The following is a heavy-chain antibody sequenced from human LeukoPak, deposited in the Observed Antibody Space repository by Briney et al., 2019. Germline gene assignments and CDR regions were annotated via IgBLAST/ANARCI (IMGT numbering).Heavy chain of an antibody. Sequence: TSETLSLTCTVSGGSISSGGYYWSWIRQHPGKGLEWIGYIYYSGSTYYNPSFKSRVTISVDTSKNQFSLKLSSVTAADTAVYYCARYQYDFWSGFWFDPWGQGTLVTVSS. J-gene: IGHJ5*02. D-gene: IGHD3-3*01. V-gene: IGHV4-31*03. CDR1: GGSISSGGYY. CDR3: ARYQYDFWSGFWFDP. CDR2: IYYSGST.